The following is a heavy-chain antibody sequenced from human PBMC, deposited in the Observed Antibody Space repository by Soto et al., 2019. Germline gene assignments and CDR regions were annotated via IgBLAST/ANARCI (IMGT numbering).Heavy chain of an antibody. CDR3: AKGLRFLALDY. CDR2: ISYDGSNK. J-gene: IGHJ4*02. V-gene: IGHV3-30*18. CDR1: GLTFSSYG. D-gene: IGHD3-3*01. Sequence: GGSLRLSCAASGLTFSSYGMHWVRQAPGKGLEWVAVISYDGSNKYYADSVKGRFTISRDNSKNTLYLQMNSLRAEDTAVYYCAKGLRFLALDYWGQGTLVTVSS.